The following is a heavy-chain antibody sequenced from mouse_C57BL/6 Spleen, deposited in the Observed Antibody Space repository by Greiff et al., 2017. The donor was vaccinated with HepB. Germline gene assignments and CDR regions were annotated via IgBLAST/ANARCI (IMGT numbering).Heavy chain of an antibody. Sequence: EVQLVESGPELVEPGDSVKISCKASGYSFTGYFMNWVMQSHGKSLEWIGRINPYNGDTFYNQKFKGKATLTVDKSSSTAHMELRSLTSEDSAVYYCARHYGYDGYAMDYWGQGTSVTVSS. CDR3: ARHYGYDGYAMDY. CDR1: GYSFTGYF. D-gene: IGHD2-2*01. V-gene: IGHV1-20*01. CDR2: INPYNGDT. J-gene: IGHJ4*01.